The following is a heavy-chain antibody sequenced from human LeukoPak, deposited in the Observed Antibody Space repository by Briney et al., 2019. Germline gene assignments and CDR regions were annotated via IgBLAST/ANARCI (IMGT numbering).Heavy chain of an antibody. CDR2: IIPIFGTA. V-gene: IGHV1-69*05. CDR3: ARDRSSSSPDAFDI. CDR1: GGTFSSYV. D-gene: IGHD6-6*01. Sequence: GASVKLSCKASGGTFSSYVINWVRHATGQGLEWMGGIIPIFGTANNAQKFQGRVTITTDESRSTAYMELSSLRSEDTAVYYCARDRSSSSPDAFDIWGQGTMVTVSS. J-gene: IGHJ3*02.